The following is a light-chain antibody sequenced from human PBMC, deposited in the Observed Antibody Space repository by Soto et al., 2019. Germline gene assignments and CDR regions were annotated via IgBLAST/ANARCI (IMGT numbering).Light chain of an antibody. V-gene: IGLV2-11*01. J-gene: IGLJ3*02. CDR1: SSDVGGYNY. Sequence: QSALTQPRSVSGSPGQSVTISCTGTSSDVGGYNYVSWYQQHPGKAPKLMIYDVSKRPSGVPDRFSGSKSGTTASLTISGLQAEDEADYSCCSYAGSYTVVFGGGTKLTVL. CDR3: CSYAGSYTVV. CDR2: DVS.